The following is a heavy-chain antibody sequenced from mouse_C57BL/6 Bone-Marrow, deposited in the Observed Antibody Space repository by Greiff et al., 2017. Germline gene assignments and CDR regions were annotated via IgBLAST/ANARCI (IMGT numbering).Heavy chain of an antibody. D-gene: IGHD3-3*01. Sequence: QVQLKESGPGLVQPSQSLSITCTVSGFSLTSYGVHWVRQPPGKGLEWLGVIWSGGSTDYNAAFISRLSISKDNSKSQVFFKMNSLQADDTAIYYCAKKEGSLYYAMDYWGQGTSVTVSS. J-gene: IGHJ4*01. V-gene: IGHV2-4*01. CDR1: GFSLTSYG. CDR2: IWSGGST. CDR3: AKKEGSLYYAMDY.